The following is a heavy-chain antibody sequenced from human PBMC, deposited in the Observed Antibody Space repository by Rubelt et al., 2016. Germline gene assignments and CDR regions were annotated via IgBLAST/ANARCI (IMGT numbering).Heavy chain of an antibody. CDR2: IYWDDEK. CDR3: VHLVYGSGNYNWCDS. V-gene: IGHV2-5*02. Sequence: QITLKESGPTLVKPTQTLTLTCTFSGFSLSTSGVGVGWIRQPPGKALAWLALIYWDDEKRYSPSLKGRLIITRDTSKNHVVRTMTNMDPVDTATYYWVHLVYGSGNYNWCDSWGQGTKVTVSS. CDR1: GFSLSTSGVG. D-gene: IGHD3-10*01. J-gene: IGHJ5*01.